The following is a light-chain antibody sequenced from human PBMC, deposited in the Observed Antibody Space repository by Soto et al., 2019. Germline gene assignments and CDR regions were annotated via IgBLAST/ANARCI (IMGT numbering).Light chain of an antibody. V-gene: IGLV2-23*01. J-gene: IGLJ1*01. CDR1: SSDLGSYNL. Sequence: QSALTQPASVSGSPGQSITISCTGTSSDLGSYNLVSWYQQHPGKAPKLMIYEGSKRPSGISNRFSGSKSGNTASLTISGLQAEDEADYYCCSYAGSSTYVFGTGTKLTVL. CDR3: CSYAGSSTYV. CDR2: EGS.